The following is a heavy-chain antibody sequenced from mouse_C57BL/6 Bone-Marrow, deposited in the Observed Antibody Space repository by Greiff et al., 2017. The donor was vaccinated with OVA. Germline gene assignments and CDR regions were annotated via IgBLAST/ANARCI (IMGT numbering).Heavy chain of an antibody. V-gene: IGHV1-15*01. CDR2: IDPETGGT. CDR1: GYTFTDYE. J-gene: IGHJ3*01. Sequence: VQLQESGAELVRPGASVTLSCKASGYTFTDYEMHWVKQTPVHGLEWIGAIDPETGGTAYNQKFKGKAILTADKSSSTAYMELRSLTSEDSAVYYCTRDYDYDSPYWGQGTLVTVSA. CDR3: TRDYDYDSPY. D-gene: IGHD2-4*01.